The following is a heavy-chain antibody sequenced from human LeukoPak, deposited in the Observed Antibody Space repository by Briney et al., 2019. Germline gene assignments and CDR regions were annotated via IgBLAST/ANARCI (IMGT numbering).Heavy chain of an antibody. CDR1: GFTFSNYE. CDR3: AKECGGKRLGDAFDI. D-gene: IGHD3-16*01. CDR2: ISSSSSYI. Sequence: GGSLRLSCAASGFTFSNYEMHWVRQAPGKGLEWVSSISSSSSYIYFADSLKGRFTISRDNANNSLYLQMNSPRAEDTAVYYCAKECGGKRLGDAFDIWGQGTMVTVSS. J-gene: IGHJ3*02. V-gene: IGHV3-21*01.